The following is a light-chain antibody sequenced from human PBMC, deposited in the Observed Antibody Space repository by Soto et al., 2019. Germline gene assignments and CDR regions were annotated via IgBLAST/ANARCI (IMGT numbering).Light chain of an antibody. V-gene: IGLV2-14*01. CDR2: EVS. Sequence: QSVLTRPASVSGSPGQSITIACTGTSSDVGAHNFVSWYQQHPGKAPKLMIYEVSNRPSGVSDRFSGSKSGNTASLTISGLQAEDEADYYCNSYTNTAARVFGTGTKVTVL. CDR3: NSYTNTAARV. CDR1: SSDVGAHNF. J-gene: IGLJ1*01.